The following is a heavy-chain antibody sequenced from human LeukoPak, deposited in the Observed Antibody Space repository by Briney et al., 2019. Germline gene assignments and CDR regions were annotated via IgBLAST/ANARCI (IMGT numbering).Heavy chain of an antibody. CDR3: ARWQVLGCGSYGGGFDY. J-gene: IGHJ4*02. D-gene: IGHD1-26*01. Sequence: GGSLRLSCAASGFTFSSYGMHWVRQAPGKGLEWVAVIWYDGSNKYYADSVKGRFTISRDNSKNTLYLQMNSLRAEDTAVYYCARWQVLGCGSYGGGFDYWGQGTLVTVSS. CDR2: IWYDGSNK. CDR1: GFTFSSYG. V-gene: IGHV3-33*01.